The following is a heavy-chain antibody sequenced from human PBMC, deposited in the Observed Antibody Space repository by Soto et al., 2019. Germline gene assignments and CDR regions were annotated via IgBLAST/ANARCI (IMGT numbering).Heavy chain of an antibody. V-gene: IGHV4-59*08. Sequence: SETLSLTCTVSGGSISSYYWSWIRQPPGKGLEWIGYIYYSGSTNYNPSLKSRVTISVDTSKNQFSLKLSSVTAADTAVYYCARLEYSSSSRAFDYWGQGTLVTFSS. J-gene: IGHJ4*02. CDR3: ARLEYSSSSRAFDY. CDR1: GGSISSYY. CDR2: IYYSGST. D-gene: IGHD6-6*01.